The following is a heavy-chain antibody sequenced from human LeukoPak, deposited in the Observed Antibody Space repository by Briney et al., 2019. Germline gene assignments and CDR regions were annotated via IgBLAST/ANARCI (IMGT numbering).Heavy chain of an antibody. J-gene: IGHJ4*02. Sequence: GGSLRLSSTASGFTFNSDAMNWVRQAPGKGLEWVATISGSGGSTYYTDSVKGRFTISRDNFKNMAFLQMNSLKAEDTAIYYCAKDFYDFWSGFDYWGQGTLVTVSS. D-gene: IGHD3-3*01. V-gene: IGHV3-23*01. CDR3: AKDFYDFWSGFDY. CDR1: GFTFNSDA. CDR2: ISGSGGST.